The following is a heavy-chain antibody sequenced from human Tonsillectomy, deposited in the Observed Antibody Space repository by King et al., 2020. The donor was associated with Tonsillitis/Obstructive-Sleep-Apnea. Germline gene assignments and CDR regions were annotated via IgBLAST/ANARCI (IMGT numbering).Heavy chain of an antibody. D-gene: IGHD3-9*01. CDR2: ISSNGGST. CDR1: GFTFSSYA. V-gene: IGHV3-64D*06. J-gene: IGHJ4*02. CDR3: VKDLPPHYDILTSYYTLEADY. Sequence: VQLVESGGGLVQPGGSLRLSCSASGFTFSSYAVHWVRQAPGKGLEYVSAISSNGGSTYYADSVKDRFTISRDNSQNTLYLQMRSLRPEDTAVYYCVKDLPPHYDILTSYYTLEADYWGQGTLVTVSS.